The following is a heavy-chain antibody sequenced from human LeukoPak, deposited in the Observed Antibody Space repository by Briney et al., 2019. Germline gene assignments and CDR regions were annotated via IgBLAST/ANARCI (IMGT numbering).Heavy chain of an antibody. CDR1: GGPISSYY. Sequence: SETLSLTCTVSGGPISSYYWSWIRQPPGKGLEWIGYIYYSGSTNYNPSLKSRVTISVDTSKNQFSLKLSSVTAADTAVYYCARAGQGYCTSASCFLSLDYWGQGTLVTVSS. D-gene: IGHD2-2*01. CDR2: IYYSGST. V-gene: IGHV4-59*12. CDR3: ARAGQGYCTSASCFLSLDY. J-gene: IGHJ4*02.